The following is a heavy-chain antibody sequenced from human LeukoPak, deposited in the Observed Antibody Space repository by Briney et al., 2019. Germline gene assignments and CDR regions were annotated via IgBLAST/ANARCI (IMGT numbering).Heavy chain of an antibody. CDR1: GFTFNDYW. D-gene: IGHD1-1*01. V-gene: IGHV3-74*01. Sequence: PGGSLRLSCAASGFTFNDYWMHRVRQAPGKGLLWVSRINTDGSSTDYADSVKGRFTISRDNAKNTLYLQMDSLRAEDSAVYYCARRTVTGTYDYWGQGTLVTAS. CDR3: ARRTVTGTYDY. CDR2: INTDGSST. J-gene: IGHJ4*02.